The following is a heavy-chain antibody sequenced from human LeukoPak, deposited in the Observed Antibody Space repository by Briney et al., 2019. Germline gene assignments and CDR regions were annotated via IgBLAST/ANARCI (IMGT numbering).Heavy chain of an antibody. D-gene: IGHD3-10*01. CDR2: IWYDGSNK. Sequence: GGSLRLSCAASGFTFSSYGMHWVRQAPGKGLEWVAVIWYDGSNKYYADSVKGRFTISRDNSKNTLYLQMNSLRAEDTAVYYCARDSQWFGEFDFDYWGQGTLVTVSS. J-gene: IGHJ4*02. CDR1: GFTFSSYG. CDR3: ARDSQWFGEFDFDY. V-gene: IGHV3-33*08.